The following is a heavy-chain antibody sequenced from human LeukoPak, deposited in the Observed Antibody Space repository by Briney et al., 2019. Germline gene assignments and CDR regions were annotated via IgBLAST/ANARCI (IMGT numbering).Heavy chain of an antibody. CDR3: ARGKYNSGSWDAFDI. CDR2: INHSGST. CDR1: GGSFSGYY. J-gene: IGHJ3*02. Sequence: SETLSLTCAVYGGSFSGYYWSWIRQPPGKGLEWIGEINHSGSTNYNPSLKSRVTISVDTSKNQFSLKLSSVTAADTAVFYCARGKYNSGSWDAFDIWGQGTMVTVSS. V-gene: IGHV4-34*01. D-gene: IGHD6-19*01.